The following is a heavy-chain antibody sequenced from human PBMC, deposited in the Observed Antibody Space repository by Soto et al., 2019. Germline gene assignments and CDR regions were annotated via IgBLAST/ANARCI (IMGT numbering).Heavy chain of an antibody. D-gene: IGHD1-26*01. Sequence: ASVKVSCKASGYTFASYYITWMRQAPGRGPEWVGWISPFNGQTNYAQKFQGRVTMTTDTSTSTVYMDLRSLRPDDTAVYYCARGGGAHYRFDPWGQGTLVTVSS. CDR2: ISPFNGQT. V-gene: IGHV1-18*01. J-gene: IGHJ5*02. CDR1: GYTFASYY. CDR3: ARGGGAHYRFDP.